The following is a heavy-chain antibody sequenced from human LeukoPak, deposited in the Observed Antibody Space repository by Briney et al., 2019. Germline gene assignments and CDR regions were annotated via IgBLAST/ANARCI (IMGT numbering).Heavy chain of an antibody. J-gene: IGHJ4*02. CDR3: TTDLSYYDSSGYSDS. CDR1: GFTFSNAW. V-gene: IGHV3-15*01. D-gene: IGHD3-22*01. CDR2: IKSKTDGGTT. Sequence: PGGSLRLSCAASGFTFSNAWMSWVRQAPGKGLEWVGRIKSKTDGGTTDYAAPVKGRFTISRDDSKNTLYLQMNSLTTEDTAVYYCTTDLSYYDSSGYSDSWGQGTLVTVSS.